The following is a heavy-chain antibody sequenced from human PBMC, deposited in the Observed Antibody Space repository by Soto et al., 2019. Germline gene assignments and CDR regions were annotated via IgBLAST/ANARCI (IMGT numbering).Heavy chain of an antibody. Sequence: EVQLVESGGNLVQPGGSLRLSCAASGFTFSDYGMDWVRQAPGKGLEGVSHINPGGSVMIYADSVKGRFTISRDNARNSLSLQMNSLRDDDTAIYYCFSGWNDWDHWGQGTLVTVSS. D-gene: IGHD1-1*01. CDR3: FSGWNDWDH. CDR1: GFTFSDYG. V-gene: IGHV3-48*02. CDR2: INPGGSVM. J-gene: IGHJ4*02.